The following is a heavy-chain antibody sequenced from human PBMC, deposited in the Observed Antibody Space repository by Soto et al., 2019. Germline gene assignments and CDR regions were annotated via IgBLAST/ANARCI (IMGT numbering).Heavy chain of an antibody. CDR1: GFTFSSYG. D-gene: IGHD6-19*01. CDR2: ISYDGSNK. J-gene: IGHJ4*02. Sequence: GGSLRLSCAASGFTFSSYGMHWVRRAPGKGLEWVAVISYDGSNKYYADSVKGRFTISRDNSKNTLYLQMNSLRAEDTAVYYCATSGGAIAVAGTSYWGQGTLVTVSS. CDR3: ATSGGAIAVAGTSY. V-gene: IGHV3-30*03.